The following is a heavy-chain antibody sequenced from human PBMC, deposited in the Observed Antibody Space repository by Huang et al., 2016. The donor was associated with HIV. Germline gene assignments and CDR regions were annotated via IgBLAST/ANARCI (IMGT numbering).Heavy chain of an antibody. Sequence: QMRFQESGPGLVMPSGTLSLTCNVSGGSINTGRYYWGWLRQPPGKGLEWVGSFYYTGKMHYDPSLKGRLTMSADTSKNQFALNLSSVTAADTAIYYCARNHDFWRGRMFAISYFDVWGRGTLVTVAS. V-gene: IGHV4-39*01. CDR1: GGSINTGRYY. J-gene: IGHJ2*01. D-gene: IGHD3-3*01. CDR3: ARNHDFWRGRMFAISYFDV. CDR2: FYYTGKM.